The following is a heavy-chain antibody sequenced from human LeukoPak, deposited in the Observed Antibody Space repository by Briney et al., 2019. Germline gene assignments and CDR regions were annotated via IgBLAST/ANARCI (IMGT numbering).Heavy chain of an antibody. D-gene: IGHD3-10*01. CDR1: GYTFTGYY. CDR2: INPNSGGT. V-gene: IGHV1-2*06. J-gene: IGHJ4*02. Sequence: ASVKVSCKASGYTFTGYYMHWVRQAPGQGLEWMGRINPNSGGTNYAQKFQGRVTMTRDTSNSTAYMELSRLRSDDTAVYYCARGGYYGSGSYYSYWGQGTLVTVSS. CDR3: ARGGYYGSGSYYSY.